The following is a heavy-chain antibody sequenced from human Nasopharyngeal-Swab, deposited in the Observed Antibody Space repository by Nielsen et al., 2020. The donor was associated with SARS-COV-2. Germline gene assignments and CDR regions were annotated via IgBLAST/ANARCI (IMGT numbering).Heavy chain of an antibody. D-gene: IGHD6-6*01. CDR2: IYSGGST. CDR3: ARDRGIASLGYFDY. J-gene: IGHJ4*02. Sequence: ETLSLTCTVSGGSISSGGYYMSWVRQAPGKGLEWVSVIYSGGSTYYADSVKGRFTISRDNSKNTLYLQMNSLRAEDTAVYYCARDRGIASLGYFDYWGQGTLVTVSS. CDR1: GGSISSGGYY. V-gene: IGHV3-53*01.